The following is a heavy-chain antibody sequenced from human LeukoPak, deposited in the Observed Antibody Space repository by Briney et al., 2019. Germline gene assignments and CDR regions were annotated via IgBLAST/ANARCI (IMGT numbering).Heavy chain of an antibody. D-gene: IGHD2-8*01. Sequence: GESLKISRRGPEYDFANYWIGWVRQMPRIGLDGIRIVYPAGSIIIYSPSFQGQVTISLDRSDSTAFLQWASLNASGSAMYLCARRMYFDTYLDLWGKGTLVTVSS. CDR1: EYDFANYW. J-gene: IGHJ4*02. CDR3: ARRMYFDTYLDL. CDR2: VYPAGSII. V-gene: IGHV5-51*01.